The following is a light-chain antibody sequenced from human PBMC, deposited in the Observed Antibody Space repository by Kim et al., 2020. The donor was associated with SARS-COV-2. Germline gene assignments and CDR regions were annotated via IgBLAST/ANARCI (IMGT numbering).Light chain of an antibody. J-gene: IGLJ2*01. CDR1: NIGNKN. V-gene: IGLV3-9*01. CDR2: RDT. CDR3: QVWDSSIGV. Sequence: SVALGQEARITCGGNNIGNKNVHWYQQKPGQAPILVIYRDTNRRSGIPERFSGSNSGNTATLTISRAQAGDESDYYCQVWDSSIGVFGGGTQLTVL.